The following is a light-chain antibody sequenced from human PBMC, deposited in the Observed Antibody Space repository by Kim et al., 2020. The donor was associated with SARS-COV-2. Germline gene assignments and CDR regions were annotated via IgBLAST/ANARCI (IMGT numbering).Light chain of an antibody. CDR3: QKYDSASWT. CDR2: GAS. CDR1: QVINNY. Sequence: AEGDRVTITCRASQVINNYLAWYQQKPGKAPTVLIYGASTLLSGVPSRFSGSGSGTDFTLTISSLQPDDVATYYCQKYDSASWTFGQGTKVDIK. J-gene: IGKJ1*01. V-gene: IGKV1-27*01.